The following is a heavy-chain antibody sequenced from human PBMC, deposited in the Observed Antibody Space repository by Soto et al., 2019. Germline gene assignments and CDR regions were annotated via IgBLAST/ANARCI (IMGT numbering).Heavy chain of an antibody. CDR1: GGTFSSYA. D-gene: IGHD5-18*01. Sequence: QVQLVQSGAEVKKPGSSVKVSCKASGGTFSSYATSWVRQAPGQGLEWMGGIIPIFGTANYAQKFQGRVTITADESTSTAYVELSSLRSEDTAVYYCARVGYSYGMYNWFDPWGQGTLVTVSS. CDR3: ARVGYSYGMYNWFDP. CDR2: IIPIFGTA. V-gene: IGHV1-69*01. J-gene: IGHJ5*02.